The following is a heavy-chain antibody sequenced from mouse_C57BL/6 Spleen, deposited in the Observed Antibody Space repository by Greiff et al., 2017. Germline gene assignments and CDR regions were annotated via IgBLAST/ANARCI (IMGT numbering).Heavy chain of an antibody. J-gene: IGHJ3*01. CDR1: GYTFTSYW. CDR3: ARRRGYYGPDWFAY. D-gene: IGHD1-1*02. Sequence: VQLKQPGAELVKPGASVKLSCKASGYTFTSYWMHWVKQRPGQGLEWIGMIHPNSGSTNYNEKFKSKATLTVDKSSSTAYMQLSSLTSEDSAVYYCARRRGYYGPDWFAYWGQGTLVTVSA. V-gene: IGHV1-64*01. CDR2: IHPNSGST.